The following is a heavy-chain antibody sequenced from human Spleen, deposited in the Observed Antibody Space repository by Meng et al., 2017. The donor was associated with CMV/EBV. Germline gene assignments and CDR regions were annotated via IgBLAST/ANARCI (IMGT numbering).Heavy chain of an antibody. CDR3: ARTRPPGDWQYYFDY. J-gene: IGHJ4*02. D-gene: IGHD7-27*01. Sequence: QVQLQQWGAGLVKPSQTLSLTCTVSGGSISSGDYYWSWIRQPTGKGLEWIGYIYYSGSTYYNPSLKSRVTISVDTSKNQFSLKLSSVTAADTAVYYCARTRPPGDWQYYFDYWGQGTLVTVSS. CDR2: IYYSGST. CDR1: GGSISSGDYY. V-gene: IGHV4-30-4*08.